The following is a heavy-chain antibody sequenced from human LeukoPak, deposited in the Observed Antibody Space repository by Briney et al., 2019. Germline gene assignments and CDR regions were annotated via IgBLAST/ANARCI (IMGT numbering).Heavy chain of an antibody. CDR1: GFTFSSYS. D-gene: IGHD6-13*01. Sequence: GGSLRLSCAASGFTFSSYSMNWVRQVPGKGLEWVSYISSSSSTIYYADSVKGRFTISRDNAKNSLYLQMNSLRDEDTAVYYCARDRGIGDYYYYGMDVWGQGTTVTVSS. V-gene: IGHV3-48*02. CDR2: ISSSSSTI. J-gene: IGHJ6*02. CDR3: ARDRGIGDYYYYGMDV.